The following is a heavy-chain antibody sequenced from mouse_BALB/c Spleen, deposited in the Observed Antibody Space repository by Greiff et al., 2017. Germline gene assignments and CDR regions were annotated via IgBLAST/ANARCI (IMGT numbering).Heavy chain of an antibody. J-gene: IGHJ3*01. CDR1: GFSLTSYG. D-gene: IGHD2-3*01. CDR2: IWSGGST. V-gene: IGHV2-2*02. Sequence: QVQLKESGPGLVQPSQSLSITCTVSGFSLTSYGVHWVRQSPGKGLEWLGVIWSGGSTDYNAAFISRLSISKDNSKSQVFFKMNSLQANDTAIYYCASPYDGYLAYWGQGTLVTVSA. CDR3: ASPYDGYLAY.